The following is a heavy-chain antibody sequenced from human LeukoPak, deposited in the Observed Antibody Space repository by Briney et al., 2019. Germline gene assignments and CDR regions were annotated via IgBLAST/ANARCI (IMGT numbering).Heavy chain of an antibody. J-gene: IGHJ4*02. CDR1: GFTFSSYS. CDR2: ISGSGGST. D-gene: IGHD4-23*01. V-gene: IGHV3-23*01. Sequence: PGGSLRLSCAASGFTFSSYSMNWVRQAPGKGLEWVSSISGSGGSTYYVDSVKGRFTISRDNSKNTLHLQMNILRAEDTAAYYCAKLGGNVAFWGQGTLVTVSS. CDR3: AKLGGNVAF.